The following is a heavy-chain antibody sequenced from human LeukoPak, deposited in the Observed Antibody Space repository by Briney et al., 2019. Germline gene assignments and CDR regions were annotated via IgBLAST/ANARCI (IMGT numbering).Heavy chain of an antibody. D-gene: IGHD3-10*01. CDR3: VKGGPGAGSYYGMDV. CDR1: GFTFSTYA. V-gene: IGHV3-23*01. CDR2: VRGSGDST. J-gene: IGHJ6*02. Sequence: GRSLRLSCAASGFTFSTYAMNWVRRAVGKGLEWVSSVRGSGDSTFYADSVKGRFTISRDNSKNAVYLQMNSLRDEDTAVYHCVKGGPGAGSYYGMDVWGQGTTVTVSS.